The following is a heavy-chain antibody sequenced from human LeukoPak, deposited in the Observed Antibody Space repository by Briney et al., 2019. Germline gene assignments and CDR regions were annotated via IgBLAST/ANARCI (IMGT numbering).Heavy chain of an antibody. CDR2: IKLDGSEK. V-gene: IGHV3-7*02. CDR3: ARRGTSFGY. CDR1: GFTFSAYA. Sequence: GGSLRLSCEASGFTFSAYAMTWVRQAPGKGLEWVASIKLDGSEKYHVDSVKGRFTISRDNAKNSLYLQMNSLRAEDTAVYYCARRGTSFGYWGQGTLVTVSS. D-gene: IGHD3-3*01. J-gene: IGHJ4*02.